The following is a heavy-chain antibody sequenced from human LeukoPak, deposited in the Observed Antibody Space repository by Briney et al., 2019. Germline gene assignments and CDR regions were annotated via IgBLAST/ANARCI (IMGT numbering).Heavy chain of an antibody. CDR1: GGSISSSSYY. Sequence: SGTLFLTCTVSGGSISSSSYYWGWIRQPPGKGLEWIGSIYYSGSTYYNPSLKSRVTISVDTSKNQFSLKLSSVTAADTAVYYCARGGKQLGRGNYFDYWGQGTLVTVFS. CDR2: IYYSGST. V-gene: IGHV4-39*07. CDR3: ARGGKQLGRGNYFDY. J-gene: IGHJ4*02. D-gene: IGHD6-6*01.